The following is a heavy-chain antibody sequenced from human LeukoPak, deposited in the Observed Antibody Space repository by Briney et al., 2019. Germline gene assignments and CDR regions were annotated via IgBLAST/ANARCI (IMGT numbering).Heavy chain of an antibody. Sequence: GGSLRLSCAASGFTFDDYGMSWVRHAPGKGLEWVSGINWNGGSTGYADSVKGRFTISRDNAKNSLYLQMNSLRAEDTALYYCARGGCSGGSCYNYYYYGMDVWGQGTTVTVSS. CDR2: INWNGGST. CDR1: GFTFDDYG. CDR3: ARGGCSGGSCYNYYYYGMDV. D-gene: IGHD2-15*01. J-gene: IGHJ6*02. V-gene: IGHV3-20*04.